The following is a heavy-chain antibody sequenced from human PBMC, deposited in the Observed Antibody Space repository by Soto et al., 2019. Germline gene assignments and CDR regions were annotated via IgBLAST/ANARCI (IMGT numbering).Heavy chain of an antibody. Sequence: SETLSLTCTVSGGSMSSNYWSWIRQSPGKGLGWIGFVYYCGTNYNPCFESRVTMSVDTPKNQFSLELSSVTAADTAVYYCVSYRGAFYFDHWGQGALVTVSS. CDR2: VYYCGT. D-gene: IGHD4-4*01. CDR3: VSYRGAFYFDH. CDR1: GGSMSSNY. V-gene: IGHV4-59*01. J-gene: IGHJ4*02.